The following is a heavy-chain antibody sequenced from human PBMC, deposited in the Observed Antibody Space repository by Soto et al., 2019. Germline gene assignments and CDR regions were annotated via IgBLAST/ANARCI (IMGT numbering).Heavy chain of an antibody. D-gene: IGHD1-20*01. CDR3: ATDKGYNWNHGGYYFYYGMDV. J-gene: IGHJ6*02. V-gene: IGHV3-48*03. Sequence: EVQLVESGGGLVQPGGSLRLSCAASGFTLSSYEMNWVRQAPGTGLEWISYISSSCRTLYYADSVKGRFTISRDNADNSLSLQMTSLRAEDTAGYYCATDKGYNWNHGGYYFYYGMDVWGQGSPVTVSS. CDR1: GFTLSSYE. CDR2: ISSSCRTL.